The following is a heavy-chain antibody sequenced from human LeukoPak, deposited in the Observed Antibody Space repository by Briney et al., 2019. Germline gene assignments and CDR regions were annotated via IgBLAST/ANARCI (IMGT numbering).Heavy chain of an antibody. D-gene: IGHD3-22*01. CDR3: ARESGALGDSSGYYY. Sequence: SVKVSCKASGGTFSSYAISWVRQAPGQGLVWMGGIIPIFGTANYAQKFQGRVTITTDESTITAYMELSSLRSEDTAVYYCARESGALGDSSGYYYWGQGTLVTVSS. V-gene: IGHV1-69*05. CDR1: GGTFSSYA. CDR2: IIPIFGTA. J-gene: IGHJ4*02.